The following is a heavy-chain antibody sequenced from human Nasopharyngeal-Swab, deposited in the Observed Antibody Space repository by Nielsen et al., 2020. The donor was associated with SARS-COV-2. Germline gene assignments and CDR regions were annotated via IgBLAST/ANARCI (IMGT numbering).Heavy chain of an antibody. J-gene: IGHJ4*02. CDR3: AKGDTAMVTSMQQWLATGGLIDY. D-gene: IGHD5-18*01. CDR1: RFTFHDYA. Sequence: GRSLRLSCAASRFTFHDYAMHWVRQAPGNGLEWVSGISWNSGSIGYADSVKGRFTISRDNAKNSLYLQMNSLRAEDTALYYCAKGDTAMVTSMQQWLATGGLIDYWGQGTLVTVSS. V-gene: IGHV3-9*01. CDR2: ISWNSGSI.